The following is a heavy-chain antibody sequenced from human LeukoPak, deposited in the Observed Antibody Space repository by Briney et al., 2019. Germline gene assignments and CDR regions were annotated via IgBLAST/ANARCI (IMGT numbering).Heavy chain of an antibody. CDR1: GFTFSSHT. CDR2: ISCDGGNK. D-gene: IGHD6-13*01. Sequence: QAGGSLRLSCAASGFTFSSHTMRWVRQAPGKGLQWVALISCDGGNKYFADCVKGRFTISRDNSRNTLFLQVNGLRLENTAVYSCVSSSAAAKYYSDYWGQGTLVTVSS. CDR3: VSSSAAAKYYSDY. V-gene: IGHV3-30-3*01. J-gene: IGHJ4*02.